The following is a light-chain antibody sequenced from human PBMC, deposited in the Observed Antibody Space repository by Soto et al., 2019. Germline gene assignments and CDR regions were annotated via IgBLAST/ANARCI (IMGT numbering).Light chain of an antibody. CDR2: EVT. Sequence: QSALTQPPSASGSPGQSVTISCTGTSSDVGGYNFVSWYQQHPGKAPTLIIYEVTKRPSGVPDRFSGSKSGNTASLTVSGLQAEDEADYYCSSHTPNITLFGGGTKLTVL. V-gene: IGLV2-8*01. CDR3: SSHTPNITL. J-gene: IGLJ2*01. CDR1: SSDVGGYNF.